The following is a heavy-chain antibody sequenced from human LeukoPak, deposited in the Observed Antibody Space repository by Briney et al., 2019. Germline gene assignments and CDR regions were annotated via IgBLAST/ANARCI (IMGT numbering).Heavy chain of an antibody. CDR2: ISYDGSNK. J-gene: IGHJ4*02. V-gene: IGHV3-30*03. Sequence: PGGSLRLACAASGFTFSSYGMHWVRQAPGKGLEWVAVISYDGSNKYYADSVKGRFTISRDNSKNTLYLQMNNLRAEDTAVYYCAGYSSGRQIYYFDYWGQGTLVTVSS. CDR1: GFTFSSYG. D-gene: IGHD6-19*01. CDR3: AGYSSGRQIYYFDY.